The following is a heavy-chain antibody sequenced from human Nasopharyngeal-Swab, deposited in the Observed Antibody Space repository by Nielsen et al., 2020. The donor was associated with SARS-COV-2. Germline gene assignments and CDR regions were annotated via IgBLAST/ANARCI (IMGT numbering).Heavy chain of an antibody. CDR3: ARRAPHARNDYINSYVDF. CDR2: IYPGDSDA. V-gene: IGHV5-51*01. J-gene: IGHJ4*02. Sequence: GESLKISCEGSGYSFSTYWIGWVRQMPGKGLEWMGIIYPGDSDARYSPSLQDQVTISADTSTYTAYLQWSSLEASDTAMYFCARRAPHARNDYINSYVDFWGQGTLVTVSS. D-gene: IGHD4-11*01. CDR1: GYSFSTYW.